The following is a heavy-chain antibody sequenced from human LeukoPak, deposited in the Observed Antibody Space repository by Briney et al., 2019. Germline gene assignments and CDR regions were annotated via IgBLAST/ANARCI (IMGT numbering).Heavy chain of an antibody. CDR1: GFSFRDYP. CDR2: ISAGADVI. Sequence: GGSLRLSCEAAGFSFRDYPMGWVRRASGKRLEWVSGISAGADVIFYADPVKGRFTISRDNAKNSLFLQMNSLRAEDTAVYYCARDSSSWYDYFDYWGQGTLVTVSS. CDR3: ARDSSSWYDYFDY. J-gene: IGHJ4*02. D-gene: IGHD6-13*01. V-gene: IGHV3-23*01.